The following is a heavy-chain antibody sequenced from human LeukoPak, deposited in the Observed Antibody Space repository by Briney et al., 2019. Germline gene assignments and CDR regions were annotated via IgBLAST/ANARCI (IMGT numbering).Heavy chain of an antibody. CDR2: ISYDGSNK. Sequence: GGSLRLSCAASGFTFSSYGMHWVRRAPGKGLEWVAVISYDGSNKYYADSVKGRFTISRDNSKNTLYLQMNSLRAEDTAVYYCAKDLAGPRNYYYYGMDVWGQGTTVTVSS. CDR1: GFTFSSYG. J-gene: IGHJ6*02. CDR3: AKDLAGPRNYYYYGMDV. V-gene: IGHV3-30*18. D-gene: IGHD1-14*01.